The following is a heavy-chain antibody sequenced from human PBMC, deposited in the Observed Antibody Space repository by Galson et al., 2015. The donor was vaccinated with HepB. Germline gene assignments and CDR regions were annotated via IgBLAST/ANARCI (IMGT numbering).Heavy chain of an antibody. V-gene: IGHV3-48*01. CDR3: ARVSCGSGSSPAYWYFDL. CDR2: ISSTGTTM. Sequence: SLRLSCAASGFTFSSYTMNWVRQAPEKGLESVSYISSTGTTMYYADSAKGRFTISRDKAQNSLYLQMNSLRAEDTAVYYCARVSCGSGSSPAYWYFDLWGRGAPVTVSS. CDR1: GFTFSSYT. J-gene: IGHJ2*01. D-gene: IGHD3-10*01.